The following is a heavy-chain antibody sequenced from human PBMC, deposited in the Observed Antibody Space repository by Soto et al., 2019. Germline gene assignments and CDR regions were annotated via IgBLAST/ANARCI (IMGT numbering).Heavy chain of an antibody. CDR3: ARGGGPYVWFNEF. V-gene: IGHV1-69*01. CDR2: IIPVFGTT. D-gene: IGHD3-16*01. CDR1: GGLFSSFA. J-gene: IGHJ4*02. Sequence: QEQLVQSGAEVKKPGSSVKVSCKDSGGLFSSFAISWVRQAPGQGLEWMGGIIPVFGTTNYAQKFQGRVTITADESTNTAYMERSSLTSDDTAMYYGARGGGPYVWFNEFWGQGTQVTVSS.